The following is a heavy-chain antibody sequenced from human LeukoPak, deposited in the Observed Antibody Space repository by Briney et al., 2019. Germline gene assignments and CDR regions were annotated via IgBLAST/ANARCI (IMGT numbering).Heavy chain of an antibody. CDR2: ISGSGGST. J-gene: IGHJ5*02. V-gene: IGHV3-23*01. CDR3: AKPTVTTGGPNWFDP. D-gene: IGHD4-17*01. Sequence: PGGSLRLSCAGSGFTFNTYAMSWVRQAPGKGLEWVSGISGSGGSTYYADSVKGRFTIFRDNSKNTLYLQMNSLGAEDTAVYYCAKPTVTTGGPNWFDPWGQGTLVTVSS. CDR1: GFTFNTYA.